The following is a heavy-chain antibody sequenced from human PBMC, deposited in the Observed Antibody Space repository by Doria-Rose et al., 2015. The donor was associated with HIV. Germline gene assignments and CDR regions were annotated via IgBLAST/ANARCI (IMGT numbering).Heavy chain of an antibody. D-gene: IGHD1-26*01. V-gene: IGHV4-59*01. Sequence: QVQLQQWGPGLVKPSETPSLTCSVSGGSISHYYWSWIRQPPGKGLEYIGDIFYTGSTNYSPSLKGRVSISIDTSKNKFSLRLSSVTAADTAVYYCARVLSGTYDYWGQGTLVTVSS. CDR3: ARVLSGTYDY. J-gene: IGHJ4*02. CDR1: GGSISHYY. CDR2: IFYTGST.